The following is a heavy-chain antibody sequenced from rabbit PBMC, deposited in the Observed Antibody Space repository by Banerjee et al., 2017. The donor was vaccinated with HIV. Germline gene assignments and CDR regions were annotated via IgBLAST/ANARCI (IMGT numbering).Heavy chain of an antibody. D-gene: IGHD4-2*01. J-gene: IGHJ4*01. CDR3: ARLDVGNRDWDL. V-gene: IGHV1S45*01. CDR1: GFSFSSSYW. CDR2: IYAGSTGTT. Sequence: QEQLEESGGDLVKPEGSLTLTCTASGFSFSSSYWMYWVRQAPGKGLEWIACIYAGSTGTTYYASWARGRFTISKTSPTTVTLQMTSLTAADTATYFCARLDVGNRDWDLWGPGTLVTVS.